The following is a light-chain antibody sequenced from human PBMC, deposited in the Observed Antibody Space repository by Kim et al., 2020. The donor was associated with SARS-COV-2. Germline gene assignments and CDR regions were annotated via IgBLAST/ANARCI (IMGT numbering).Light chain of an antibody. CDR3: KSRDHIGNHVV. CDR2: GEN. Sequence: LGQTVRITCQGDSLRSYYASWYQKKPGQAPVLVIYGENNRPSGIPDRFSGSSSGNTASLTITGAQAEDEADYYCKSRDHIGNHVVFGGGTQLTVL. J-gene: IGLJ2*01. CDR1: SLRSYY. V-gene: IGLV3-19*01.